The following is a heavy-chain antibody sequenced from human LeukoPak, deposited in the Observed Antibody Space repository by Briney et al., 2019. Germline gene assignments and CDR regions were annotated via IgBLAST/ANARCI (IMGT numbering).Heavy chain of an antibody. CDR3: AIGDGLRDISCVYH. J-gene: IGHJ5*02. D-gene: IGHD2-8*01. CDR1: GFNFRDFA. CDR2: ISGNGGRS. Sequence: SGGSLRLSCAACGFNFRDFAMNWVRQAPGKGLEWVSRISGNGGRSYYADSVKGRFTISRDNSRNTLYLQMRSLRVEDTGVYYWAIGDGLRDISCVYHWGPGTLVTVSS. V-gene: IGHV3-23*01.